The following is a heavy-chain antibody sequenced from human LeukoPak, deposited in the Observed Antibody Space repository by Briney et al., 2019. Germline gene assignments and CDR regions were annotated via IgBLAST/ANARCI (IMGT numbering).Heavy chain of an antibody. D-gene: IGHD3-10*01. J-gene: IGHJ4*02. V-gene: IGHV4-34*01. CDR1: GGSFSGYY. CDR2: FYPRWNT. Sequence: PSETLSLTRALHGGSFSGYYWSWVRQPPGKGVEWIGDFYPRWNTSYHPSLRTRVNISVDMAKNHFSLKVSSVTAADTAVCYCARRSGSYSLGGQGTLVSVSS. CDR3: ARRSGSYSL.